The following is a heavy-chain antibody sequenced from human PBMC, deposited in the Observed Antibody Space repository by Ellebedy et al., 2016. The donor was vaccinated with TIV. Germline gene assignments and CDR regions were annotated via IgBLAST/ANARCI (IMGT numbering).Heavy chain of an antibody. Sequence: GESLKISCAASGFTFSNSAMSWVRQAPGKGLEWVSAISSGGSGTYYADSVKGRFTISRDNSINTLYLQMNSLRADDTAIYYCAKLAGISSWYAEYWGQGTLVTVSS. CDR3: AKLAGISSWYAEY. CDR2: ISSGGSGT. V-gene: IGHV3-23*01. CDR1: GFTFSNSA. D-gene: IGHD6-13*01. J-gene: IGHJ4*02.